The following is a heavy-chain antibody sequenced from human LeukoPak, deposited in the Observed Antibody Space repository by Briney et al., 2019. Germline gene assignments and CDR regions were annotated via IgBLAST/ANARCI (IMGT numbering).Heavy chain of an antibody. CDR3: AREYIAADAPPFDY. CDR1: GYTFIGYY. J-gene: IGHJ4*02. V-gene: IGHV1-2*02. D-gene: IGHD6-13*01. CDR2: ITPNSGGT. Sequence: GASVKVSCKASGYTFIGYYMHWVRQAPGQGLEWMGWITPNSGGTNYAQKFQGRVTMTMDTSISTAYMELSRLKSDDTAVYYCAREYIAADAPPFDYWGQGTLVTVSS.